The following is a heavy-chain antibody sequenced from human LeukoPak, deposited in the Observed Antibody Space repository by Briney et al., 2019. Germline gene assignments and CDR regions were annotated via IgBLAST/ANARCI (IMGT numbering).Heavy chain of an antibody. J-gene: IGHJ4*02. CDR3: ARSSGYSYGSFDY. CDR1: GFTVSSNY. V-gene: IGHV3-53*01. Sequence: PGGSLRLSCAASGFTVSSNYMSWVRQAPGKGLGWVSVIYSGGSTYYADSVKGRFTISRDNSKNTLHLQMNSLRAEDTAVYYRARSSGYSYGSFDYWGQGTLVTVSS. CDR2: IYSGGST. D-gene: IGHD5-18*01.